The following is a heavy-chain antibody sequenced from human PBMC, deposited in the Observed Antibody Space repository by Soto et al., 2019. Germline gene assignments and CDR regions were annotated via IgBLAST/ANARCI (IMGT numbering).Heavy chain of an antibody. V-gene: IGHV3-30*18. CDR2: ISYDGSNK. D-gene: IGHD3-3*01. J-gene: IGHJ4*02. CDR3: AKEVYDFWSGYYCPLDY. Sequence: GGSLRLSCAASGFTFSSYGMHWVRQAPGKGLEWVAVISYDGSNKYYADSVKGRFTISRDNSKNTLCLQMNSLRAEDTAVYYCAKEVYDFWSGYYCPLDYWGQGTLVTVS. CDR1: GFTFSSYG.